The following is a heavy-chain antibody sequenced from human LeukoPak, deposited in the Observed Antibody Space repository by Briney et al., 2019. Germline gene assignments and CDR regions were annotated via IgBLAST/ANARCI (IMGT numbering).Heavy chain of an antibody. J-gene: IGHJ5*02. CDR2: INPSGGST. Sequence: GASVKVSCKASGYTFTSYYMHWVRQAPGQGLEWMGIINPSGGSTSYAQKFQGRVTMTRDMSTSTVYMELSSLRSEDTAVYYCARGSGIGWFGELLCWFDPWGQGTLVTVSS. D-gene: IGHD3-10*01. CDR3: ARGSGIGWFGELLCWFDP. V-gene: IGHV1-46*01. CDR1: GYTFTSYY.